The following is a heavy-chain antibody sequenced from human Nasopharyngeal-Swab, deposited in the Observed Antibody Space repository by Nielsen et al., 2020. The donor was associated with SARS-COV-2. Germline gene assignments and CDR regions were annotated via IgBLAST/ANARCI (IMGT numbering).Heavy chain of an antibody. Sequence: WIRQPPGKGLEWVSGISWNSGSIGYADFVKGRFTISRDNAKNSLYLQMNSLRAEDTALYYCAKGLLNSSGWSYYYYGMDVWGQGTTVTVSS. J-gene: IGHJ6*02. D-gene: IGHD6-19*01. CDR3: AKGLLNSSGWSYYYYGMDV. V-gene: IGHV3-9*01. CDR2: ISWNSGSI.